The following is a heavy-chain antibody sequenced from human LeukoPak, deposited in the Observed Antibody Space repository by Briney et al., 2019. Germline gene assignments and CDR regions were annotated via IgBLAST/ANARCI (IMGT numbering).Heavy chain of an antibody. CDR3: AGTHLYWDKGFVY. CDR1: GGTFSSYS. Sequence: GASLKLSCKASGGTFSSYSMSWVRQAPGQGLEWMGSINPIVGIKYYAQTLKDRVTITSDNTKSSAYMQLSSLTAEDTAVYYCAGTHLYWDKGFVYWGEGTLVTVSP. D-gene: IGHD2-8*02. CDR2: INPIVGIK. V-gene: IGHV1-69*02. J-gene: IGHJ4*02.